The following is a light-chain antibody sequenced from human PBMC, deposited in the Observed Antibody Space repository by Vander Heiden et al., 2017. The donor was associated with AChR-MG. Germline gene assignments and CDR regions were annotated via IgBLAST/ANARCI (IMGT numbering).Light chain of an antibody. CDR3: QSADSITTYMV. CDR2: KDS. V-gene: IGLV3-25*03. J-gene: IGLJ2*01. CDR1: ALPKQY. Sequence: SYELTQPPSVSVSPGQTARITCSGDALPKQYAYWYQRKPGQAPVLVIYKDSERPSGIPERFFGSSSGTTVTLTISGVQAEDEADYYCQSADSITTYMVFGGGTRLTVL.